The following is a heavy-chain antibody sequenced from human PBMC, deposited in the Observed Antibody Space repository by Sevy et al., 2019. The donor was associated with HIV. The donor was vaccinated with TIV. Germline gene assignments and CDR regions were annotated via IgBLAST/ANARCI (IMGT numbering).Heavy chain of an antibody. CDR3: AKRGGHDTIGYVSYYYYGMDV. V-gene: IGHV3-30*18. CDR2: ISFDGDTK. D-gene: IGHD3-22*01. Sequence: GGSLRLSCAASGFSFRNFGMHWVRQAPGKGLEWLALISFDGDTKYYGDSVKGRLTISRDNSKNKLYLQMNSLRVEDTAVYYCAKRGGHDTIGYVSYYYYGMDVWGQGTTVTVSS. CDR1: GFSFRNFG. J-gene: IGHJ6*02.